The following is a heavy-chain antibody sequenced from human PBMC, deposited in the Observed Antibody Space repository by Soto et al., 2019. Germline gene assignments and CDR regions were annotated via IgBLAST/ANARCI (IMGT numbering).Heavy chain of an antibody. J-gene: IGHJ4*02. CDR3: ARGFTAMVPDY. V-gene: IGHV4-34*01. Sequence: SETLSLTCAVYGGSFSGYYWSWIRQPPGKGLEWIGEINHSGSTNYNPSLKSRVTISVDTSKNQFSLKLSSVTAADTAVYYCARGFTAMVPDYWGQGSLVIVSS. CDR2: INHSGST. CDR1: GGSFSGYY. D-gene: IGHD5-18*01.